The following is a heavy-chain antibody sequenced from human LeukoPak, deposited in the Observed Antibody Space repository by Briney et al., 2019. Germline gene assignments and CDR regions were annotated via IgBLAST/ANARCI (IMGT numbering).Heavy chain of an antibody. Sequence: GALRLSCAASGFTFSSYSMNWVRQAPGKGLEWVSYISFAGSTIYYADSVKGRFTISRDNAKNSLFLQMNSLRDEDTAVYYCARDGAGGAAHYRDTSGPCDYWGQGTLVTVSS. CDR3: ARDGAGGAAHYRDTSGPCDY. CDR2: ISFAGSTI. CDR1: GFTFSSYS. V-gene: IGHV3-48*02. D-gene: IGHD3-22*01. J-gene: IGHJ4*02.